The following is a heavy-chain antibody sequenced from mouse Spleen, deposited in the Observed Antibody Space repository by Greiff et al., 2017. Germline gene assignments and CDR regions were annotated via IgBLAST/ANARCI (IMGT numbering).Heavy chain of an antibody. J-gene: IGHJ2*01. V-gene: IGHV5-9-3*01. CDR3: ARLPCDY. CDR1: GFTFSSYA. CDR2: ISSGGSYT. Sequence: EVQLVESGGGLVKPGGSLKLSCAASGFTFSSYAMSWVRQTPEKRLEWVATISSGGSYTYYPDSVKGRFTISRDNAKNTLYLQMSSLRSEDTAMYYCARLPCDYWGQGTTLTVSS.